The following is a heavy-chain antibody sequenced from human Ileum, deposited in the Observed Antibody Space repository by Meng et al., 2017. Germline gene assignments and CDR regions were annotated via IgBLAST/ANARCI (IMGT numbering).Heavy chain of an antibody. Sequence: QLQLMQWGAGMLKTSETLSLTFNVYCDSFTDYYWNWIRQPPGKGLEWIGEIHYSGSTNYNPSLESRVTISEDTSQKQFSLRLSSVTAADTAVYYCARRIRGGSYLGWGQGTLVTVSS. CDR3: ARRIRGGSYLG. CDR1: CDSFTDYY. J-gene: IGHJ4*02. D-gene: IGHD1-26*01. V-gene: IGHV4-34*01. CDR2: IHYSGST.